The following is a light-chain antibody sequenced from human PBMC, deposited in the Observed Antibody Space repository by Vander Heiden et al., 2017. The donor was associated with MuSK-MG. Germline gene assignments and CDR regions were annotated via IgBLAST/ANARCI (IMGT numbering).Light chain of an antibody. CDR1: NLGDKY. J-gene: IGLJ2*01. Sequence: SYELTQPHSVSVSPGQTASLTCSCDNLGDKYACGSQQKPVQSPVLVMYQDSKRTAVIPDRFSGSNSRTTATLTIRGTQARDEDDYDCQALDSSTVVFGGGTKLTVL. V-gene: IGLV3-1*01. CDR2: QDS. CDR3: QALDSSTVV.